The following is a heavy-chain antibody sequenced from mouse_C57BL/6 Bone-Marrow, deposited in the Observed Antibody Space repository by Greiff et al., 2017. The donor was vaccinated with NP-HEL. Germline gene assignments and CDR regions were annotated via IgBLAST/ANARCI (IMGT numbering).Heavy chain of an antibody. J-gene: IGHJ4*01. CDR1: GFTFSSYA. D-gene: IGHD4-1*01. CDR2: ISSGGDYI. CDR3: TRDNWAFYAMDY. V-gene: IGHV5-9-1*02. Sequence: EVKLVESGEGLVKPGGSLKLSCAASGFTFSSYAMSWVRQTPEKRLEWVAYISSGGDYIYYADTVKGRFTISRDNARNTLYLQMCSLKSEDTAMYYCTRDNWAFYAMDYWGQGTSVTVSS.